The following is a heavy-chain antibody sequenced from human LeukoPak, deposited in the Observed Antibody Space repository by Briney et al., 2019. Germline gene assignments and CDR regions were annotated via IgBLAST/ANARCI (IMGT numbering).Heavy chain of an antibody. V-gene: IGHV3-66*01. CDR1: GFTVSSNF. Sequence: GGSLRLSCAASGFTVSSNFMSWVRQAPGKGLEWVSVIYTGGYTYYADSVKGRFTISRHNTKNTLYLQMNSLRAEDAAVYYFGRGIGHDAFDTWGQGTMVTVSS. J-gene: IGHJ3*02. CDR3: GRGIGHDAFDT. D-gene: IGHD2-21*01. CDR2: IYTGGYT.